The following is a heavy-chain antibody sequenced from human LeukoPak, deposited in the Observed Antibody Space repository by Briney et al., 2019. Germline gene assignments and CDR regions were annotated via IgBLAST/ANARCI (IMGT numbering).Heavy chain of an antibody. CDR2: IRRKRNGYTT. V-gene: IGHV3-72*01. D-gene: IGHD1-26*01. CDR3: SREGPPGYKSGFDI. J-gene: IGHJ3*02. Sequence: PGGSLRLSCTGSGFIFSDYILDWVRQVPGKGLEWIGRIRRKRNGYTTEFAASVEGRFTISRDDSENSLYLHMNNLKTGDTAVYYCSREGPPGYKSGFDIWGQGTMVTVSS. CDR1: GFIFSDYI.